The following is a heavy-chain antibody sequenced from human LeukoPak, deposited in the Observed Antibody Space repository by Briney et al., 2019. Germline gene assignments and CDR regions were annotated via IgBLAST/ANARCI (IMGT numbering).Heavy chain of an antibody. CDR2: ISYDGSNK. V-gene: IGHV3-30-3*01. D-gene: IGHD1-26*01. CDR1: GFTFSSYA. J-gene: IGHJ5*02. CDR3: AGDRKSGNFLGEFDH. Sequence: GGSLRLSCAASGFTFSSYAIHWVHQAPGKGLEWVAVISYDGSNKYYADSVKGRFTISRDNSKNTPYLQMNSLRAEDTAVYYCAGDRKSGNFLGEFDHWGQGTLVTVSS.